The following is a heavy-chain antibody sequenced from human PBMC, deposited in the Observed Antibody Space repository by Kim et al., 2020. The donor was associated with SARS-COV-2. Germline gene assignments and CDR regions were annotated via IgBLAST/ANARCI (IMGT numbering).Heavy chain of an antibody. Sequence: GGSLRLSCAASGFTFSSYWMSWVRQAPGKGLEWVANIKQDGSEKYYVDSVKGRFTISRDNAKNSLYLQMNSLRAEDTAVYYCAREALGYCSGGSCYYFDYWGQGTLVTVSS. V-gene: IGHV3-7*03. J-gene: IGHJ4*02. CDR3: AREALGYCSGGSCYYFDY. CDR1: GFTFSSYW. D-gene: IGHD2-15*01. CDR2: IKQDGSEK.